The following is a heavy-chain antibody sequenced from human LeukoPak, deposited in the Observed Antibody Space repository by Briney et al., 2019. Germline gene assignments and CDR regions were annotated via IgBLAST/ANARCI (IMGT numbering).Heavy chain of an antibody. D-gene: IGHD1-26*01. J-gene: IGHJ4*02. CDR1: GYTLTELS. CDR2: FDPEDGET. CDR3: ATTPRGGSYYFDY. Sequence: ASVKVSCKVSGYTLTELSTHWVRQAPGKGLEWMGGFDPEDGETIYAQKFQGRVTMTEDTSTDTAYMELSSLRSEDTAVYYCATTPRGGSYYFDYWGQGTLVTVSS. V-gene: IGHV1-24*01.